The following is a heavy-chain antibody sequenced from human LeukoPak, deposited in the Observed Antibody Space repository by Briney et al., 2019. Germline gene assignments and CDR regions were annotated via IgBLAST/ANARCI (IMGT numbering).Heavy chain of an antibody. D-gene: IGHD1-1*01. J-gene: IGHJ4*02. V-gene: IGHV4-4*07. Sequence: PETLSLTCTVPGGSISSYYWSWIRQPAGKGLEWIGRIYTSGSTNYNPSLKSRVTMSVDTSKNQFSLKLSSVTAADTAVYYCARDLTYNWNDGRYFDYWGQGTLVTVSS. CDR1: GGSISSYY. CDR2: IYTSGST. CDR3: ARDLTYNWNDGRYFDY.